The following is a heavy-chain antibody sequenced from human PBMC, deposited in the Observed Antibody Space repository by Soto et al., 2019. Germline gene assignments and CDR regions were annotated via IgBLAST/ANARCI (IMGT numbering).Heavy chain of an antibody. V-gene: IGHV4-31*03. J-gene: IGHJ6*02. CDR3: ATPWGSDYYGMDV. D-gene: IGHD3-16*01. Sequence: TLYLTCTVSGGSISSGGYYWSWIRQHPGKGLEWIGYIYYSGSTYYNPSLKSRVTISVDTSKNQFSLELSSVTAADTAVYYCATPWGSDYYGMDVWGQGTTVTVSS. CDR1: GGSISSGGYY. CDR2: IYYSGST.